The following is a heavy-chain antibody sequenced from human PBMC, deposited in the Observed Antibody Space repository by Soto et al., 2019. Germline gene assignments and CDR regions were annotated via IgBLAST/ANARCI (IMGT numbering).Heavy chain of an antibody. CDR3: ARDLGGWPDY. CDR1: GYTFTNYA. CDR2: INAGNGNT. D-gene: IGHD2-15*01. V-gene: IGHV1-3*01. Sequence: EASVKVSCKASGYTFTNYAVHWVRQAPGQRLEWMGWINAGNGNTKYSQKFQGRVTVTKDTSASTAYMELSSLRSEDTAVYYCARDLGGWPDYWGQGTLVTVSS. J-gene: IGHJ4*02.